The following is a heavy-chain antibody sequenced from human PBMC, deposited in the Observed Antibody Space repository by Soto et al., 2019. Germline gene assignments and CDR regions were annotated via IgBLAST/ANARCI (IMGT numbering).Heavy chain of an antibody. V-gene: IGHV1-3*01. D-gene: IGHD3-9*01. CDR2: INAGNGNT. CDR3: ARGNVFRYFEWLSHFDY. CDR1: GYTFPIYA. J-gene: IGHJ4*02. Sequence: ASGYTFPIYAMDWKRQAPGQRREWMGWINAGNGNTKYSQKFQGRVTITRDTSASTAYMELSSLRSEDTAVYYCARGNVFRYFEWLSHFDYGGQGTQVPVYS.